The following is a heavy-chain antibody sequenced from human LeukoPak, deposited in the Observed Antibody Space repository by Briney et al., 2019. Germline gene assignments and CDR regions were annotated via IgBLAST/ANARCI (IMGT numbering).Heavy chain of an antibody. CDR3: ARGLRFYYDFWSGYYPALGY. D-gene: IGHD3-3*01. J-gene: IGHJ4*02. V-gene: IGHV4-39*07. CDR2: IYYSGST. CDR1: GGSIRNSDYC. Sequence: SETLSLTCTVSGGSIRNSDYCWGWIRQPPGKGLEWIGSIYYSGSTYYNPSLKSRVTISVDTSKNQFSLKLSSVTAADTAVYYCARGLRFYYDFWSGYYPALGYWGQGTLVTVSS.